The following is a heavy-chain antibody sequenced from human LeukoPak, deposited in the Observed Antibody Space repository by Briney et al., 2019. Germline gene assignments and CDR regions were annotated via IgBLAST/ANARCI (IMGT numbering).Heavy chain of an antibody. CDR3: ALYYYGSGSYYNVSPAFDI. D-gene: IGHD3-10*01. CDR1: GYTFTSYG. V-gene: IGHV1-18*01. J-gene: IGHJ3*02. Sequence: ASVKVSCKASGYTFTSYGISWVRQAPGQGLEWMGWISAYNGNTHYAQKLQGRVTMTTDTSTSTAYMWVRSLRSDDTAVYYRALYYYGSGSYYNVSPAFDIWGQGTMVTVSS. CDR2: ISAYNGNT.